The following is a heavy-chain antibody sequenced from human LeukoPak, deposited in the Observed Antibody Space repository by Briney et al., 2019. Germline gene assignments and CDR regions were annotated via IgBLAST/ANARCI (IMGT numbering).Heavy chain of an antibody. J-gene: IGHJ3*02. Sequence: ASVKVSCKASGYTFTNYGISWVRQAPGQGREWMGWISDYNGNTNYAQELQGRVTMTTDTSTNTAYMELRSLRSDDTAVYYCARRRIVAGTDAFDIWGQGTMVTVSS. CDR3: ARRRIVAGTDAFDI. D-gene: IGHD6-19*01. CDR1: GYTFTNYG. V-gene: IGHV1-18*01. CDR2: ISDYNGNT.